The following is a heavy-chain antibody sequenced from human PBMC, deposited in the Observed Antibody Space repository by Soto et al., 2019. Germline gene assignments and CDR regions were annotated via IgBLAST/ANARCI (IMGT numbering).Heavy chain of an antibody. D-gene: IGHD2-15*01. CDR1: GDSVSSHSAA. CDR3: ARDDHCSGGSRYNLADY. CDR2: TYYRSKWYN. Sequence: SQTLSLTCAISGDSVSSHSAAWNWIRQSPSRGLEWLGRTYYRSKWYNDYAVSVKSRIIINPDTSKNQFSLQLNSVTPEDTAVYYCARDDHCSGGSRYNLADYWGQGTLVTVSS. V-gene: IGHV6-1*01. J-gene: IGHJ4*02.